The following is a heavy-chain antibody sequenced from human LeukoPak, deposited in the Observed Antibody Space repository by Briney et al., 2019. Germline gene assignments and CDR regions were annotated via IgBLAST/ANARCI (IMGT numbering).Heavy chain of an antibody. V-gene: IGHV1-18*01. Sequence: ASVKVSCKASGYTFTSYGISWVRQAPGQGLEWMGWISAYNGNTNYAQKLQGRVTMTTDTSTSTAYMELRSLRSDGTAVYYCVRGNVDTAMVTWDYWGQGTLVTVSS. CDR2: ISAYNGNT. CDR1: GYTFTSYG. CDR3: VRGNVDTAMVTWDY. D-gene: IGHD5-18*01. J-gene: IGHJ4*02.